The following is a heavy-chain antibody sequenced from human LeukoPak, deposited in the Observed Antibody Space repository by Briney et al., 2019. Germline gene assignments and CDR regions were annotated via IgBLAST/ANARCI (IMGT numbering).Heavy chain of an antibody. Sequence: SETLSLTCTVSGGSIRSYYWSWIRQPPGKGLEWIGYIYYSGSTNYNPSLKSRLTISVDMSKSQFSLKLTSVTAADTAVYYCARGTGYSSPFDYWGQGTLVTVSS. J-gene: IGHJ4*02. D-gene: IGHD6-19*01. CDR1: GGSIRSYY. CDR3: ARGTGYSSPFDY. CDR2: IYYSGST. V-gene: IGHV4-59*01.